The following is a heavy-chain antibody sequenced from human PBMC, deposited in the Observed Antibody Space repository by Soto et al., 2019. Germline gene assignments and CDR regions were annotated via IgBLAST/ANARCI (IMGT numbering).Heavy chain of an antibody. CDR2: INAGNGDT. D-gene: IGHD7-27*01. J-gene: IGHJ6*02. V-gene: IGHV1-3*01. CDR3: ARDWARAEDV. CDR1: GYTFTGYP. Sequence: ASVKVSCKASGYTFTGYPIHWVRQAPGQGPEWMGWINAGNGDTKYSQKFQGRVTITRDTSASTAYMELSSLRSEDTAVYYCARDWARAEDVWGQGTTVTVSS.